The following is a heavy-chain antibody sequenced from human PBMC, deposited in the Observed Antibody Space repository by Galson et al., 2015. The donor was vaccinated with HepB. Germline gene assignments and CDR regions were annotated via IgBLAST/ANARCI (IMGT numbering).Heavy chain of an antibody. J-gene: IGHJ4*02. CDR2: ISAYNGNT. V-gene: IGHV1-18*01. D-gene: IGHD3-3*01. Sequence: SVKVSCKASGYTFTSYGISWVRQAPGQGLEWMGWISAYNGNTNYAQKLQGRVTMTTDTSTSTAYMELRSLRSDDTAVYYCARLEAITIFGVVISYYFDYWGQGTLVTVSS. CDR3: ARLEAITIFGVVISYYFDY. CDR1: GYTFTSYG.